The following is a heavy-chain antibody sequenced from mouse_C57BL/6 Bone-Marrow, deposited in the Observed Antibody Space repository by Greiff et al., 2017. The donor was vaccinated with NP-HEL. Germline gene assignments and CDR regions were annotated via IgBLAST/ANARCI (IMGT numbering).Heavy chain of an antibody. CDR3: ARQDDYPHYAMDY. CDR1: GFTFSDYY. V-gene: IGHV5-12*01. CDR2: ISNGGGST. J-gene: IGHJ4*01. D-gene: IGHD2-4*01. Sequence: EVMLVESGGGLVQPGGSLKLSCAASGFTFSDYYMYWVRQTPEKRLEWVAYISNGGGSTYYPDTVKGRFTISRDNAKNTLYLQMSRLKSEDTAMYYCARQDDYPHYAMDYWGQGTSVTVSS.